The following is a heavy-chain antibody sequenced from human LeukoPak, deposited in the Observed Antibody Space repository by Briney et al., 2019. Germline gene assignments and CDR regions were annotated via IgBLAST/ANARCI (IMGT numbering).Heavy chain of an antibody. V-gene: IGHV3-23*01. CDR3: AKSSWFGELSPPFDY. Sequence: GGSLRLSCAASGFTFSSYAMSWVRQAPGKGLVWVSAISGSGGSTYYADSVKGRFTISRDNSKNTLYLQMNSLRAEDTAVYYCAKSSWFGELSPPFDYWGQGTLVTVSS. CDR2: ISGSGGST. J-gene: IGHJ4*02. CDR1: GFTFSSYA. D-gene: IGHD3-10*01.